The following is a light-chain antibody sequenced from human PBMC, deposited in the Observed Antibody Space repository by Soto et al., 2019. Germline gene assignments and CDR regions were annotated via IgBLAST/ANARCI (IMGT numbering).Light chain of an antibody. V-gene: IGLV1-44*01. CDR1: TSAIGSNT. CDR2: ANN. Sequence: QSVLTQPPSASGTPGQKITISCSGSTSAIGSNTVNWYQQVPGTAPKLLIYANNQRPSGVPDRFSGSKSGTSASLAISGLQSEDEADYYCEAWDDSLNGPVFGGGTKLTVL. J-gene: IGLJ3*02. CDR3: EAWDDSLNGPV.